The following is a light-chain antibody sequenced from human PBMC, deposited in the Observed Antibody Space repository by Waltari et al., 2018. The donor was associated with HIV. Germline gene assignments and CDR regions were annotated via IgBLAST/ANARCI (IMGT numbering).Light chain of an antibody. V-gene: IGLV1-44*01. J-gene: IGLJ2*01. Sequence: QSVLTQPPSASGTPGQRVTISCSGSTPNIGSSNVTWYQQFSRAAPKLIIYADAQRPSGVPDRFSGSKSGTSASLVISGLQSEDEADYYCSTWDDRLNGVVFGGGTRLTVV. CDR2: ADA. CDR3: STWDDRLNGVV. CDR1: TPNIGSSN.